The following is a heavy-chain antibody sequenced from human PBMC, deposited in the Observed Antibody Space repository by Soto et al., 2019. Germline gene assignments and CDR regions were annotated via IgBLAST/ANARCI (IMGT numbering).Heavy chain of an antibody. D-gene: IGHD6-13*01. CDR3: ARHGTFAAAGTNYYYGMDV. CDR2: IYPGDSDT. Sequence: GESLKISCKGSGYSFTSYWIGWVRQMPGKGLEWMGIIYPGDSDTRYSPSFQGQVTISADKSISTAYLQWSSLKASDTAMYYCARHGTFAAAGTNYYYGMDVWGQGTMVTVSS. CDR1: GYSFTSYW. J-gene: IGHJ6*02. V-gene: IGHV5-51*01.